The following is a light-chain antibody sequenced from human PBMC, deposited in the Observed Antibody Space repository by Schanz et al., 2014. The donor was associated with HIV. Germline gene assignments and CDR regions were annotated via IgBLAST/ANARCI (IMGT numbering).Light chain of an antibody. CDR3: SAWDDSRRGQVV. J-gene: IGLJ2*01. CDR1: SSNIGADYD. CDR2: DNT. V-gene: IGLV1-40*01. Sequence: QSVLTQPPSVSGAPGQRVTISCTGSSSNIGADYDVHWYQLLPGTAPKLLIFDNTNRPSGVPARFSGSKSGSSASLAISGLRAEDEADYYCSAWDDSRRGQVVFGGGTKLTVL.